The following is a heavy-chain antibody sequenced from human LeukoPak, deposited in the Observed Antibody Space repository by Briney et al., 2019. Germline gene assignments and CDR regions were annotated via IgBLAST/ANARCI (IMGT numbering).Heavy chain of an antibody. D-gene: IGHD2-2*01. V-gene: IGHV3-21*01. CDR2: ISSSSNYI. Sequence: GGSLRLSCAASGFTFSSYSMNWVRQAPGKGLEWVSTISSSSNYIYYADSLKGRFTISRDNAKNSLYLQMNSLRAEDTAVYYCARETYCTSTTCPIGDHFDYWGQGTLVTVSS. J-gene: IGHJ4*02. CDR3: ARETYCTSTTCPIGDHFDY. CDR1: GFTFSSYS.